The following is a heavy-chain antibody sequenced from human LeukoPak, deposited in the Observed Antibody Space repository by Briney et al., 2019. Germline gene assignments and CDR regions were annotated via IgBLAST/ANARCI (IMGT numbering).Heavy chain of an antibody. Sequence: SETLSLTCTVSGGSMTTHHWNWIRQTPGKGLEWIGYVFDSGRTKENPSLKSRVTLLADTSKNQLSLRLSSVTAADTAVYYCTTIKRGNIFGYFDFWGQGILVTVSS. CDR2: VFDSGRT. CDR3: TTIKRGNIFGYFDF. V-gene: IGHV4-59*11. CDR1: GGSMTTHH. J-gene: IGHJ4*02. D-gene: IGHD5-18*01.